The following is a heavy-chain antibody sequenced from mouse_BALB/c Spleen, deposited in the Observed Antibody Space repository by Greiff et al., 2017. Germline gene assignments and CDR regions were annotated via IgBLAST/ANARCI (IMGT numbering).Heavy chain of an antibody. V-gene: IGHV5-6-5*01. CDR1: GFTFSSYA. CDR3: ARGLYDYDAWFAY. Sequence: EVNLVESGGGLVKPGGSLKLSCAASGFTFSSYAMSWVRQTPEKRLEWVASISSGGSTYYPDSVKGRFTISRDNARNILYLQMSSLRSEDTAMYYCARGLYDYDAWFAYWGQGTLVTVSA. CDR2: ISSGGST. D-gene: IGHD2-4*01. J-gene: IGHJ3*01.